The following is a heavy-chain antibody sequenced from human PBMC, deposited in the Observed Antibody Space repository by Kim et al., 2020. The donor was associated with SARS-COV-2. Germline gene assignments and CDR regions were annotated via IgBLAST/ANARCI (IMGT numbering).Heavy chain of an antibody. CDR1: GYTFTSYG. J-gene: IGHJ2*01. V-gene: IGHV1-18*01. Sequence: ASVKVSCKASGYTFTSYGISWVRQAPGQGLEWMGWIIAYYGNTNYAQKLQGRVTITTDTSTSTAYMELRSLRSDDTAVYYCAREVTVTYHQPQTVTTEKRTWKISYFEPWGRGTLVTVSP. D-gene: IGHD4-17*01. CDR3: AREVTVTYHQPQTVTTEKRTWKISYFEP. CDR2: IIAYYGNT.